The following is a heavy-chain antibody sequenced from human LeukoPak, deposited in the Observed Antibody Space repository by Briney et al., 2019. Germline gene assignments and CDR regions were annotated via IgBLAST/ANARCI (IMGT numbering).Heavy chain of an antibody. D-gene: IGHD2-2*02. CDR3: ARDAILNNYYYYYMDV. J-gene: IGHJ6*03. CDR1: GGTFSSYA. CDR2: IIPIFGTA. Sequence: SVKVSCKASGGTFSSYAISWVRQAPGQGLEWMGGIIPIFGTANYAQKFQGRVTITADESTSTAYMELSSLRSEDTAVYYCARDAILNNYYYYYMDVWGKGTTVTISS. V-gene: IGHV1-69*13.